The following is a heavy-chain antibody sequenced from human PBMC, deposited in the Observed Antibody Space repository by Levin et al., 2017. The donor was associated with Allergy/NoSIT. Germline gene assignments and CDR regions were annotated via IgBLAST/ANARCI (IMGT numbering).Heavy chain of an antibody. J-gene: IGHJ3*02. CDR2: INHSGST. D-gene: IGHD4-17*01. V-gene: IGHV4-34*01. CDR1: GGSFSGYY. Sequence: SETLSLTCAVYGGSFSGYYWSWIRQPPGKGLEWIGEINHSGSTNYNPSLKSRVTISVDTSKNQFSLKLSSVTAADTAVYYCATKKGPYGDYVRGAFDIWGQGTMVTVSS. CDR3: ATKKGPYGDYVRGAFDI.